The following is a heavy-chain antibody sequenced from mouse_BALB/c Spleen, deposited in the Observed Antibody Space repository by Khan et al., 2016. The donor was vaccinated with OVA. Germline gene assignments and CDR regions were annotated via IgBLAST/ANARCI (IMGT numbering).Heavy chain of an antibody. V-gene: IGHV1-7*01. Sequence: QVQLQQSGAELAKPGASVKMSCKASGYTFTTYWMHWIKQRPGQGLEWIGYINPSTSYTEYNQKFKDKATLTADISSSTAYMQLSSLTSEDSAIYYCTRRGLYCIFAYWGQGTLVTVST. CDR2: INPSTSYT. D-gene: IGHD2-12*01. CDR3: TRRGLYCIFAY. CDR1: GYTFTTYW. J-gene: IGHJ3*01.